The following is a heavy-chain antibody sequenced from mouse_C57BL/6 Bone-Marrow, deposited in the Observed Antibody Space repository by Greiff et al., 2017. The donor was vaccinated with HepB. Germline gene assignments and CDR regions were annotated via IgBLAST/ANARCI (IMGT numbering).Heavy chain of an antibody. CDR3: ARGKNYGSSSPWYFDV. CDR2: IDPSDSYT. CDR1: GYTFTSYW. V-gene: IGHV1-69*01. J-gene: IGHJ1*03. Sequence: VQLQQPGAELVMPGASVKLSCKASGYTFTSYWMHWVKQRPGQGLEWIGEIDPSDSYTNYNQKFKGKSTLTVDKSSSTAYMQLSSLTSEDSAVYYCARGKNYGSSSPWYFDVWGTGTTVTVSP. D-gene: IGHD1-1*01.